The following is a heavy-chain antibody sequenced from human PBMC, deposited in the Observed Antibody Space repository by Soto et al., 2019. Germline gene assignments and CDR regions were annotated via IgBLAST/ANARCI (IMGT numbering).Heavy chain of an antibody. D-gene: IGHD3-10*01. CDR1: GGTFSSDA. Sequence: QVQLVQSGAEVKKPGSSVKVSCKASGGTFSSDAISWVRQAPGQGLEWMGGIIPIFGTANYAQKFQGRVTITADESTSTAYMELSSLRSEDTAMYYCARERTPGSGSPFDYWGQGTLVTVSS. V-gene: IGHV1-69*01. J-gene: IGHJ4*02. CDR2: IIPIFGTA. CDR3: ARERTPGSGSPFDY.